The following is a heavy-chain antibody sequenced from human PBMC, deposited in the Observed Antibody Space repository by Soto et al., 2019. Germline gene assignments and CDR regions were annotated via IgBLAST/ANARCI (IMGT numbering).Heavy chain of an antibody. CDR2: VNPDGSTT. J-gene: IGHJ5*02. CDR3: AKVASGSYDWFDP. Sequence: EVQLVESGGGLVQPGGSLRLSCAASKFSFSGYWMHWVRQAPGKGLMWVSRVNPDGSTTTYADSVKGRFTISRDNAKNTVFLQMSRLRADDTAVYYCAKVASGSYDWFDPWGQGTLVTVSS. CDR1: KFSFSGYW. V-gene: IGHV3-74*01. D-gene: IGHD1-26*01.